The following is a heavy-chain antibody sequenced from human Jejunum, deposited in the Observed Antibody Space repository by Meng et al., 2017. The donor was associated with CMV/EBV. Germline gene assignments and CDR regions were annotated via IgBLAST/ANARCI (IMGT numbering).Heavy chain of an antibody. CDR3: ARGFSNGYLPFDY. CDR2: IIAVLKTP. J-gene: IGHJ4*02. D-gene: IGHD3-22*01. V-gene: IGHV1-69*01. Sequence: VQLLQSGTEVKKPGSSVKVSCKSSGDVFKNYALNWVRQAPGQGLEWMGGIIAVLKTPTYAQKFRGRLTITADESTGTTYMDLTSLTSEDTAVYYCARGFSNGYLPFDYWGQGTLVTVSS. CDR1: GDVFKNYA.